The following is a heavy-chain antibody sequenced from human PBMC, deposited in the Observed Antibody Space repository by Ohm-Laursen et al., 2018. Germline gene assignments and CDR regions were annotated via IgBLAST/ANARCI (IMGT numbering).Heavy chain of an antibody. CDR1: GFSLSTSGVG. J-gene: IGHJ4*02. V-gene: IGHV2-5*02. CDR3: AHTSAAIYYDSSGTIDY. Sequence: TQTLTLTCTFSGFSLSTSGVGVGWIRQPPGKALEWLALIYWDDDKRYSPSLKSRLNITKDTSKNQVVLTMTNMDPVDTATYYCAHTSAAIYYDSSGTIDYWGQGTLVTVSS. CDR2: IYWDDDK. D-gene: IGHD3-22*01.